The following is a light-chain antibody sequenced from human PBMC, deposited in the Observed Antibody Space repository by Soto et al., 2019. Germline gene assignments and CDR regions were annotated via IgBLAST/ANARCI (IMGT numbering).Light chain of an antibody. CDR2: SNN. CDR1: SSNIGSNT. CDR3: AAWDDSLNAL. Sequence: QSVLTQPPSASGTPGQRVTISCSGSSSNIGSNTVNWYQQLPGTAPQLLIYSNNQRPSGVPDRFSGSKSGTSASLAISGLQSEDEADYYCAAWDDSLNALFGGGTKVTVL. J-gene: IGLJ2*01. V-gene: IGLV1-44*01.